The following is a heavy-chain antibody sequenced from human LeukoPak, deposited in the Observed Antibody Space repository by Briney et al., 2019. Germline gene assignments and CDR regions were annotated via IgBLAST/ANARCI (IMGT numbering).Heavy chain of an antibody. V-gene: IGHV4-4*07. J-gene: IGHJ6*04. D-gene: IGHD5-18*01. CDR1: GGSISSYY. Sequence: PSETLSLTCTVSGGSISSYYWSWIRQPAGKGQEWIGRIYTSGSTNYNPSLKSRVTISVDTSKNQFSLKLSSVTAADTAVYYCARGGRGYSYFMDVWGKGTTVTVSS. CDR2: IYTSGST. CDR3: ARGGRGYSYFMDV.